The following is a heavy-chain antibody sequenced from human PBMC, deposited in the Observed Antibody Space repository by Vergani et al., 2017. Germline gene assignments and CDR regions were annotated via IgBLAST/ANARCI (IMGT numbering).Heavy chain of an antibody. D-gene: IGHD6-19*01. V-gene: IGHV1-2*02. CDR3: ARDRGGLYGAYYFDY. Sequence: QVQLVQSGAEVKKPGASVKVSCKASGYTFTGYYMHWVRQAPGQGLEWMGWINPNSGGTNYAQKFQGRVTMTRDTSISTAYMELSRLRSDDTAVYYCARDRGGLYGAYYFDYWGQGTLVTVSS. CDR2: INPNSGGT. J-gene: IGHJ4*02. CDR1: GYTFTGYY.